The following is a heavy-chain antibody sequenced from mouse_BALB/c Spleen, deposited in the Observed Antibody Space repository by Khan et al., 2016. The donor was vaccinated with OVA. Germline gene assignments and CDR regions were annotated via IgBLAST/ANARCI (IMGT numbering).Heavy chain of an antibody. J-gene: IGHJ2*01. V-gene: IGHV2-9*02. CDR3: ARSKYLARY. D-gene: IGHD3-3*01. Sequence: VQLVQSGPGLVAPSQSLSITCTVYGYSLTRYCVHWVRQPPGKGLEWLGLIWAGGSTNYNWPLMSRLSISIDNSTSQVFLIMNSLQTDDTALYYGARSKYLARYWGQGTTLTVSS. CDR2: IWAGGST. CDR1: GYSLTRYC.